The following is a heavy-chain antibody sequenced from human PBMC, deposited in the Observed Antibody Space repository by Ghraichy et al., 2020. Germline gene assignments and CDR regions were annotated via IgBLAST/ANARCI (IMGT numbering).Heavy chain of an antibody. D-gene: IGHD5-18*01. CDR1: GYTFTGHY. CDR2: INPDRGGT. Sequence: ASVKVSCKASGYTFTGHYIHWVRQAPGQGPEWMGWINPDRGGTNYAQKFQGRVTMTRDTSISTVYMELSSLTSDDTAVYYCARVSEWTHLWSRQPIRRFYFDYWGQGTLVTVSS. J-gene: IGHJ4*02. CDR3: ARVSEWTHLWSRQPIRRFYFDY. V-gene: IGHV1-2*02.